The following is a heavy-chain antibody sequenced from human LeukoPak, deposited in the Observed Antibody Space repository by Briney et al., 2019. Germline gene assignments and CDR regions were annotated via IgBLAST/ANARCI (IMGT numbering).Heavy chain of an antibody. D-gene: IGHD2-21*02. V-gene: IGHV1-24*01. CDR1: GYTLTELS. J-gene: IGHJ3*02. CDR2: FDPEDGET. CDR3: ATAGHHIVVVTAFSHAFDI. Sequence: ASVKVSCKVSGYTLTELSMHWVRQAPGKGLEWMGGFDPEDGETIYAQKFQGRVTMTEDTSTDTAYMELSSLRSEDTAVYYCATAGHHIVVVTAFSHAFDIWGQGTMVTVSS.